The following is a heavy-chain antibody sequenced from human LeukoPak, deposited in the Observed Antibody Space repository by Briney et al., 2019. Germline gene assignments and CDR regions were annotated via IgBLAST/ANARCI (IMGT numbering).Heavy chain of an antibody. CDR3: ARSGYYDSSGYPDY. CDR2: IIPIFGTA. J-gene: IGHJ4*02. V-gene: IGHV1-69*13. D-gene: IGHD3-22*01. CDR1: GGTFSSYA. Sequence: ASVKVSCKASGGTFSSYAISWVRQAPGQGLEWMGGIIPIFGTANYAQKFQGRVTITADESTSTAYMELSSLRSEDTAVYYCARSGYYDSSGYPDYWGQGTLVTVSS.